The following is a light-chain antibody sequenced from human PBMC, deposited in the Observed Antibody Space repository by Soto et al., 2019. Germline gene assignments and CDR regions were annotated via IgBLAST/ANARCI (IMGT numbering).Light chain of an antibody. Sequence: QSALTQRASVSGSPGQSITISCTGTSSDVGGYNYVSWYQQHPGKAPKLMIYDVSNRPSGVSNRFSGSKSGNTASLTISGLQAEDEADYYCSSYTSSSTLYVVFGGGTKLTVL. CDR3: SSYTSSSTLYVV. J-gene: IGLJ2*01. V-gene: IGLV2-14*01. CDR1: SSDVGGYNY. CDR2: DVS.